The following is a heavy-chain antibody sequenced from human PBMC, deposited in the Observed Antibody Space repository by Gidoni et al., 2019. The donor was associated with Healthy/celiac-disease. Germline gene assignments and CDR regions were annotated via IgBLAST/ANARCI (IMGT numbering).Heavy chain of an antibody. CDR3: ARTTYYYGSGSYVDAFDI. Sequence: QVTLRESGPALVKPTQTLTLTCTFSGFSLSTSGMCVSWIRQPPGKALEWLARIDWDDDKYYSTSLKTRLTISKDTSKNQVVLTMTNMDPVDTATYYCARTTYYYGSGSYVDAFDIWGQGTMVTVSS. D-gene: IGHD3-10*01. CDR1: GFSLSTSGMC. V-gene: IGHV2-70*15. CDR2: IDWDDDK. J-gene: IGHJ3*02.